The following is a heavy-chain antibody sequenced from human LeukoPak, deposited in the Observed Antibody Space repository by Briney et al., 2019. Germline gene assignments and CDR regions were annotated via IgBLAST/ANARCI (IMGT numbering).Heavy chain of an antibody. CDR3: ATNSSSWYIDQ. J-gene: IGHJ4*02. D-gene: IGHD6-13*01. V-gene: IGHV3-23*01. Sequence: GGSLRLSCAASGFTFSSCAMTWVRQAPGKRLQWVSDISGNGYSTYYADSLKGRFTISRDNSKNTLYLQLNSLRAEDTAVYYCATNSSSWYIDQWGQGTLVTVSS. CDR2: ISGNGYST. CDR1: GFTFSSCA.